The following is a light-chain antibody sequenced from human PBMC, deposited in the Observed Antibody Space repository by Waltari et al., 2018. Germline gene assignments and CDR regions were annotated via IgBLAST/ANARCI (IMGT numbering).Light chain of an antibody. CDR2: KAS. V-gene: IGKV1-5*03. CDR3: QHYNGDSRT. J-gene: IGKJ1*01. CDR1: QNVNRW. Sequence: DIQMTQSPSTLSVSVRDRVTITCRASQNVNRWLAWYEQKPGKAPTLLIYKASSLESGGPSRFSGSGSGTEFTLTISSLQADDFATYYCQHYNGDSRTFGQGTKVEIK.